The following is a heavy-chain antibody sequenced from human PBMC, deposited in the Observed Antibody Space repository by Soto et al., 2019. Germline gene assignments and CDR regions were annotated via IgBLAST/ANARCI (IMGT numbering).Heavy chain of an antibody. CDR2: IHYNGNT. CDR3: AREGNLGRWLQPLDF. CDR1: GGSISSGDYY. Sequence: SETLSLTCTVSGGSISSGDYYWSWIRQPPGKGLEWIGNIHYNGNTKYSPSLKSRVTMSVDTSKNHFSLRLISVTAADTAIYFCAREGNLGRWLQPLDFWGQGTLVTASS. D-gene: IGHD5-12*01. V-gene: IGHV4-61*03. J-gene: IGHJ4*02.